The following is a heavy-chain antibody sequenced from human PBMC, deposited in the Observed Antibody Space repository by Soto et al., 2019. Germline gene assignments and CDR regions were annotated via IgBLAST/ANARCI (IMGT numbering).Heavy chain of an antibody. CDR2: ISGSGGYT. J-gene: IGHJ4*02. V-gene: IGHV3-23*01. D-gene: IGHD1-26*01. Sequence: EVQLLESRGGLVQPGGSLRLTCAASGFTFSAYAMTWVRQAPGTGLEWVSAISGSGGYTYYANSVKGRFAISRDNSKNTLYLQMNSLRAEDTAVYHCAKGIQWELPLEYWGQGTLVTVSS. CDR3: AKGIQWELPLEY. CDR1: GFTFSAYA.